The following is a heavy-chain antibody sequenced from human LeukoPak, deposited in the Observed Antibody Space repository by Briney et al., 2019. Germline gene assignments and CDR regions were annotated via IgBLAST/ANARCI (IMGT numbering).Heavy chain of an antibody. CDR3: TKDLKELQVVPDAFDI. V-gene: IGHV3-53*01. CDR1: GFTVSSNY. D-gene: IGHD2-2*01. J-gene: IGHJ3*02. Sequence: GGSLRLSCAASGFTVSSNYMSWVRQAPGKGLEWVSVIYSGGSTYYADSVKGRFTFSRDNSKNTLYLQMNSLRAEDTAVYYCTKDLKELQVVPDAFDIWGQGTMVTVSS. CDR2: IYSGGST.